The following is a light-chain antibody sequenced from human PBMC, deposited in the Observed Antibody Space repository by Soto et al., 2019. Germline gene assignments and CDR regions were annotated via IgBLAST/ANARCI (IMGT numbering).Light chain of an antibody. Sequence: QSVLTQPPSASWTPGQTVTISCSGSSSNIGSHSVNWYQQLPGTAPKLIIYKNNQRPSGVPDRFSDSKSGTSASLAISGLQSGDEADYHCAAWDDSLNGPVFGGGTKVTVL. CDR1: SSNIGSHS. J-gene: IGLJ3*02. V-gene: IGLV1-44*01. CDR2: KNN. CDR3: AAWDDSLNGPV.